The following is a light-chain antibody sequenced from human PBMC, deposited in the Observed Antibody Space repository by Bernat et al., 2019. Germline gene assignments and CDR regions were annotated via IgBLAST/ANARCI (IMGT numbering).Light chain of an antibody. CDR2: QVS. J-gene: IGKJ1*01. CDR1: QSLVHSDGKTY. V-gene: IGKV2-30*02. CDR3: MKVTHLQCT. Sequence: TPGQPASISCRSSQSLVHSDGKTYLSLYQQKPGQHPRRLIYQVSNRDSGVPDRFSGSGAGTDFTLKISRVEAEDVGFYYCMKVTHLQCTFGQCTKVEIK.